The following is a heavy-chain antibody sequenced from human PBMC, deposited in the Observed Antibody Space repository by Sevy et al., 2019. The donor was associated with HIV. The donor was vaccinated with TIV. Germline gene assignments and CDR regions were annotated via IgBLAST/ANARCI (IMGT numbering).Heavy chain of an antibody. CDR2: VFPNSGGT. J-gene: IGHJ6*02. Sequence: ASVKVSCKASGYTFTGDYLHWVRQAPGHGLEWMGRVFPNSGGTNYAQKFQGRVTMTRDTSSSTAYMELSRLRSDDTAVYYCARDGGGGTTNSGMDVWGQGTTVTVSS. CDR3: ARDGGGGTTNSGMDV. CDR1: GYTFTGDY. D-gene: IGHD1-7*01. V-gene: IGHV1-2*06.